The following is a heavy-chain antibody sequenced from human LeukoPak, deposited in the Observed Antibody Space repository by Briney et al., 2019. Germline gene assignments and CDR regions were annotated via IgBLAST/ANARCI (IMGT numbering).Heavy chain of an antibody. Sequence: GGSLRLSCAASGFTFSTSWMHWVRQAPGKGLVWVSLINIDGSIATYAGSVKGRFTISRDNAKNTLYLQMNGLRAEDTAVYYCLRYSYPYYFDYWGQGTLVTVSS. V-gene: IGHV3-74*01. CDR3: LRYSYPYYFDY. CDR1: GFTFSTSW. J-gene: IGHJ4*02. D-gene: IGHD1-14*01. CDR2: INIDGSIA.